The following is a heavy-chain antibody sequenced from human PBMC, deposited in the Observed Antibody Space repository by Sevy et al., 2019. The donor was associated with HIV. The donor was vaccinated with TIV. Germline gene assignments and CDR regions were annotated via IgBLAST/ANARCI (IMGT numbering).Heavy chain of an antibody. CDR1: GFTFSSYS. Sequence: GGSLRLSCAASGFTFSSYSMNWVRQAPGKGLEWVSYISSSSSTIYYADSVKGRFTISRENAKNSLYLQMNSLRAEDTAVYYCARGAQWLDLYYYYGMDVWGQGTTVTVSS. J-gene: IGHJ6*02. D-gene: IGHD6-19*01. CDR3: ARGAQWLDLYYYYGMDV. V-gene: IGHV3-48*01. CDR2: ISSSSSTI.